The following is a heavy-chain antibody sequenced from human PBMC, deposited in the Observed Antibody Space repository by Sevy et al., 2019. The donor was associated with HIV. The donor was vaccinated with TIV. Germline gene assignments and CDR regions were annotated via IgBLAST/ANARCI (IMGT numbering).Heavy chain of an antibody. J-gene: IGHJ4*02. V-gene: IGHV3-30*02. CDR3: SKDAPSRFDY. CDR1: GFTFRNYD. CDR2: IRYDGSHK. Sequence: GGYLRLSCAASGFTFRNYDMHWVRQAPGKGLEWISFIRYDGSHKSYAESVKGRFTISRDNSKNTLDLHMNSLRPEDTAVYFSSKDAPSRFDYWGQGALVTVSS.